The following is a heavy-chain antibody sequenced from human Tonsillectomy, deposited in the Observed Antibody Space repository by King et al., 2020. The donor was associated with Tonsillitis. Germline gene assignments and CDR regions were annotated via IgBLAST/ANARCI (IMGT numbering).Heavy chain of an antibody. Sequence: VQLQESGPGLVKPSETLSLTCTVSGGSVSSGSYYWSWIRQPPGKGLEWIGYIYYSGSTNYNPSLKSRVTISVDTSKNQFSLKLSSVTAADTAVYYCARDLLGRGTMVRVENWYFDLWGHGTLVTVSS. CDR2: IYYSGST. CDR3: ARDLLGRGTMVRVENWYFDL. CDR1: GGSVSSGSYY. J-gene: IGHJ2*01. V-gene: IGHV4-61*01. D-gene: IGHD3-10*01.